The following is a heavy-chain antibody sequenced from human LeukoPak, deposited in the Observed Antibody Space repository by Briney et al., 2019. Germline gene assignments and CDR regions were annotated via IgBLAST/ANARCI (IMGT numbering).Heavy chain of an antibody. V-gene: IGHV4-61*02. CDR1: GGSISSGSYY. CDR2: IYTSGST. D-gene: IGHD3-22*01. Sequence: SETLSLTCTVSGGSISSGSYYWSWIRQPAGKGLEWIGRIYTSGSTNYNPSLKSRVTISVDTSKNQFSLKLSSVTAADTAVYYCARCWYDSSGFDYWGQGTLVTVSS. CDR3: ARCWYDSSGFDY. J-gene: IGHJ4*02.